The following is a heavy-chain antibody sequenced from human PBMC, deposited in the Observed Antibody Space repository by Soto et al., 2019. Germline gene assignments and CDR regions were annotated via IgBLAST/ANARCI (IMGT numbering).Heavy chain of an antibody. D-gene: IGHD6-13*01. Sequence: GGSLRLSCAAFGFTFSSYSMNWVRQAPGKGLEWISYITSSSTTISYADSVKGRFTISRDNAKNSLYLQMNSLRAEDTAVYYCAKWSGYSRTWLFDYWGQGNLVTVS. CDR2: ITSSSTTI. J-gene: IGHJ4*02. CDR1: GFTFSSYS. CDR3: AKWSGYSRTWLFDY. V-gene: IGHV3-48*01.